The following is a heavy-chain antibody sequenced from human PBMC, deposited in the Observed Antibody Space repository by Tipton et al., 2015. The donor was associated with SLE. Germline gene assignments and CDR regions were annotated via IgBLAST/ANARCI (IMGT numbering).Heavy chain of an antibody. CDR1: GGSISSGYY. Sequence: TLSLTCTVSGGSISSGYYWGWIRQPPGKGLEWIGSIYHSGSTYYNPSLKSRVTISVDTSKNQFSLKLSSVTAADTAVYYCARKYSSSSRGFDYWGQGTLVTVSS. D-gene: IGHD6-13*01. J-gene: IGHJ4*02. V-gene: IGHV4-38-2*02. CDR2: IYHSGST. CDR3: ARKYSSSSRGFDY.